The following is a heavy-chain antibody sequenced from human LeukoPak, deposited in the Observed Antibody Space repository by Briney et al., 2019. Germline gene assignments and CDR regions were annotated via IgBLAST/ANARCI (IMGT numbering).Heavy chain of an antibody. CDR1: LFTFSTYA. CDR2: ISTDVGGT. Sequence: RGSLRLSCAPSLFTFSTYAMHWVRQAPRKGLEYVSAISTDVGGTYYSNSVKGRFTMSRDNSKNTVYIQMGSLRSEGMAVYYCARGKGVYCGGDCTALDYWGQGTLVTVSS. V-gene: IGHV3-64*01. D-gene: IGHD2-21*02. J-gene: IGHJ4*02. CDR3: ARGKGVYCGGDCTALDY.